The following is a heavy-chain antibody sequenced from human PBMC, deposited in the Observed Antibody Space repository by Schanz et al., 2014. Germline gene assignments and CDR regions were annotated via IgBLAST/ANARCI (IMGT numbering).Heavy chain of an antibody. CDR2: ISWNSGSI. CDR3: ARDTAQSCIGPSCFEYFQH. CDR1: GFPFNEYG. V-gene: IGHV3-9*01. J-gene: IGHJ1*01. D-gene: IGHD2-15*01. Sequence: EVQLVESGGGLVQPGRSLRLSCAASGFPFNEYGMLWVRQAPGKGLEWVSSISWNSGSIDYADSVKGRFTISRDNAKNSLYLEMNSRRAGDTALYYCARDTAQSCIGPSCFEYFQHWGQGALVTVSS.